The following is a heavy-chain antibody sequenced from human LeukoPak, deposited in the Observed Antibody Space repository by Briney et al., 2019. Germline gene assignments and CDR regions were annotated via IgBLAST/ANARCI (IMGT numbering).Heavy chain of an antibody. Sequence: ASVKVSCKASGYTFIGYSIYWVRQAPGQGLEYMGRIDPDRNVTDYSQKFQDRVTVTSDTSINTVYMELYRLTSDDTAVYYCARDKSIGWERYPPDYWGQVTLVTVSS. CDR2: IDPDRNVT. D-gene: IGHD1-26*01. V-gene: IGHV1-2*02. J-gene: IGHJ4*02. CDR3: ARDKSIGWERYPPDY. CDR1: GYTFIGYS.